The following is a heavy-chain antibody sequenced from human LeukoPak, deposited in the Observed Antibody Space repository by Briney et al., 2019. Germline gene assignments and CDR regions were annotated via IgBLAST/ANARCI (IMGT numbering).Heavy chain of an antibody. Sequence: ASVKVSCKASGYTFTSYDINWVRQATGQGLEWMGWMNPNSGKTGYAQKFQGRVTMTRNTSISTAYMELSSLRSEDTAVYYCARGLAVRGVISYWFDPWGQGTLVTVSS. CDR3: ARGLAVRGVISYWFDP. CDR1: GYTFTSYD. D-gene: IGHD3-10*01. V-gene: IGHV1-8*01. J-gene: IGHJ5*02. CDR2: MNPNSGKT.